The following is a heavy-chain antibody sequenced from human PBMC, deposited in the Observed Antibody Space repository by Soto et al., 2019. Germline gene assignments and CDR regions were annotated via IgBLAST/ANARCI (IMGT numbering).Heavy chain of an antibody. CDR2: IDPSDSYT. V-gene: IGHV5-10-1*01. D-gene: IGHD3-22*01. Sequence: GESLKISCKGSGYSFTSYWITWVRQKPGKGLEWMGRIDPSDSYTNYSPSFQGHVTISADKSISTAYLQWSSLKASDTAVYYCARDKEYYDSRTYFDYWGEGTLVTVSS. J-gene: IGHJ4*02. CDR1: GYSFTSYW. CDR3: ARDKEYYDSRTYFDY.